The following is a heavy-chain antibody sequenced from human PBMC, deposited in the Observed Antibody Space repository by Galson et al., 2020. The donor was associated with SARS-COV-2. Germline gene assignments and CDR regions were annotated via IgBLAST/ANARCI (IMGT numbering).Heavy chain of an antibody. CDR1: GFTFNIYG. CDR2: ISYDGSTK. V-gene: IGHV3-30*05. CDR3: ARPASGSYYDAFAI. J-gene: IGHJ3*02. Sequence: GEYLKISCAVSGFTFNIYGMHWVRQAPGKGLEWLTFISYDGSTKYYADSVKGRFAVSRDNSNNTLYLQMSSLRAEDTAVYYCARPASGSYYDAFAIWGQGTMVTV. D-gene: IGHD1-26*01.